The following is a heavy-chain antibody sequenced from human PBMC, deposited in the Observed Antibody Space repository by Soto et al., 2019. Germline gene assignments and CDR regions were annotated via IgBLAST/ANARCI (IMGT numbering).Heavy chain of an antibody. CDR3: AKGLLNGRWYAAD. V-gene: IGHV3-23*01. CDR1: GFTFNSCV. J-gene: IGHJ4*02. D-gene: IGHD6-13*01. CDR2: ITDSGTGT. Sequence: GGSLRLSCGASGFTFNSCVMSWVRQAPGKGLEWVSCITDSGTGTYYADSVKGRFTISRDNSKNTMYLQMNNLRAEDTGVYYCAKGLLNGRWYAADWGQGTLVTVSS.